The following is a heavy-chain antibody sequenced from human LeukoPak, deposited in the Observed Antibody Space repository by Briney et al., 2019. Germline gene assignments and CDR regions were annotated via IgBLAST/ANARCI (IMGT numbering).Heavy chain of an antibody. CDR1: GFIFSSYG. D-gene: IGHD3-10*01. V-gene: IGHV3-30*18. CDR3: AKDHTGSYYPNWFDP. Sequence: GGSLRLSCAAYGFIFSSYGMHWVRQAPGKGLEWAAVISYDESNKYYADSVKGRFTISRDNSKNTLYLQMNSLRPADTAVYYCAKDHTGSYYPNWFDPWGQGTRVTVSS. J-gene: IGHJ5*02. CDR2: ISYDESNK.